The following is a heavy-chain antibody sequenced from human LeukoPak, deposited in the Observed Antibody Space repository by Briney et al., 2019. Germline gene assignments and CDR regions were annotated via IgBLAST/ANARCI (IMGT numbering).Heavy chain of an antibody. Sequence: GRSLRLSCAASGFTFSSYGMHWVRQAPGKGLEWVAVIWYDGSNKYYADSVKGRFTISRDNSKNTLYLQMNSLRAEDTAVYYCARAGHILAARPLDYWGQGTLVTVSS. CDR3: ARAGHILAARPLDY. V-gene: IGHV3-33*08. D-gene: IGHD6-6*01. J-gene: IGHJ4*02. CDR1: GFTFSSYG. CDR2: IWYDGSNK.